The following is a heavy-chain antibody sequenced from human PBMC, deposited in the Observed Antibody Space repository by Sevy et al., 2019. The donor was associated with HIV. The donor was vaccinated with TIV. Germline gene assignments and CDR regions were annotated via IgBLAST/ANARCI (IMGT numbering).Heavy chain of an antibody. CDR1: GYIFKNYW. CDR2: FYPGNSDV. CDR3: ARGLYYYDSSGYSDAFDI. V-gene: IGHV5-51*01. Sequence: GESLKISCKGSGYIFKNYWIGWVRQVPGKGLEWMGIFYPGNSDVRYSPSFKGHVTISADKSISAAYLQWRSLKASVTAMYFCARGLYYYDSSGYSDAFDIWGQGTMVTVSS. D-gene: IGHD3-22*01. J-gene: IGHJ3*02.